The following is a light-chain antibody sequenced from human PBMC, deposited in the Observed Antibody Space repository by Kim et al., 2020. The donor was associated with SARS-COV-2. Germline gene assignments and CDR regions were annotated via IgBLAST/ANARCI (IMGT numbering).Light chain of an antibody. V-gene: IGLV6-57*03. J-gene: IGLJ1*01. CDR1: SGSIASNY. CDR2: EDN. Sequence: VTISCTRSSGSIASNYVQWYQQRPGSAPTTVIYEDNQRPSGVPDRFSGSIDSSSNSASLTISGPKTEDEADYYCQSYDSSNQGVFGTGTKVTVL. CDR3: QSYDSSNQGV.